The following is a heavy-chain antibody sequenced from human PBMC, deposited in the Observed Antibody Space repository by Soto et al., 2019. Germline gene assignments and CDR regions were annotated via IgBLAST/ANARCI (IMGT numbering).Heavy chain of an antibody. J-gene: IGHJ4*02. CDR1: GFTFTSSA. Sequence: QMQLVQSGPEVKKPGTSVKVSCKASGFTFTSSAVQWVRQARGQRLEWIGWIVVGSGNTNYAQKFQERVTITRDMSTSTAYMELSSLRSEDTAVYYCAAERFYCISTSCYSNYWGQGTLVTVSS. CDR2: IVVGSGNT. CDR3: AAERFYCISTSCYSNY. V-gene: IGHV1-58*01. D-gene: IGHD2-2*02.